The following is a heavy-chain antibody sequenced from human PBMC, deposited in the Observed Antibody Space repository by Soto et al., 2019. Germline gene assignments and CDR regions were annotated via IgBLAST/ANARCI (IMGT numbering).Heavy chain of an antibody. V-gene: IGHV1-8*01. CDR1: GYTFTSYD. D-gene: IGHD4-17*01. Sequence: ASVKVSCKASGYTFTSYDINWVRQATGQGLEWMGWMNPNSGNTGYAQKFQGRVTMTRDTSISTAYMELSSLRSEDTAVYYCARERGFRLRDAFDIWGQGTMVTVSS. J-gene: IGHJ3*02. CDR3: ARERGFRLRDAFDI. CDR2: MNPNSGNT.